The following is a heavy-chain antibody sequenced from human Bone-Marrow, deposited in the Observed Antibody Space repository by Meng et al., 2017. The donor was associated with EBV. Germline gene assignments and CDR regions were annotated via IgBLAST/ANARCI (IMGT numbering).Heavy chain of an antibody. V-gene: IGHV1-69*01. Sequence: QVQLVQSGAEGKKPASSVKVSCKTSGGSFRSDAISWVRQAPGQGLEWMGGLIPMSDAPHYAQKFQGRVTITADESTSTHYMDLSGLRSEDTAVYYCASESGRGFTPDYWGQGTLVTVSS. CDR2: LIPMSDAP. CDR1: GGSFRSDA. J-gene: IGHJ4*02. CDR3: ASESGRGFTPDY. D-gene: IGHD3-10*01.